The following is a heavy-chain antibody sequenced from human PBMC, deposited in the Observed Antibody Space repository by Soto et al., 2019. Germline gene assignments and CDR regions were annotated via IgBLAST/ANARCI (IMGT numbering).Heavy chain of an antibody. D-gene: IGHD3-22*01. J-gene: IGHJ4*02. CDR2: INPSGGST. CDR3: ARSYYYDSRGYSLEYGY. CDR1: GYTFTSYY. Sequence: ASVKVSCKASGYTFTSYYMHWVRQAPGQGLEWMGIINPSGGSTSYAQKFQGRVTMTRDTSTSTVYMELSSLRSEDTAVYYCARSYYYDSRGYSLEYGYWGQGTLVTVSS. V-gene: IGHV1-46*01.